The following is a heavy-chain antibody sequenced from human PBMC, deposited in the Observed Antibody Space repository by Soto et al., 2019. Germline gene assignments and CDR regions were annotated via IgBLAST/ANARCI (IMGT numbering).Heavy chain of an antibody. V-gene: IGHV3-23*01. CDR2: ISGSGGST. Sequence: EVQLLESGGGLVQPGGSLRLSCAASGFTFSSYAMSWVRQAPGKGLEWVSAISGSGGSTYYADSVMGRFTISRDNSKHTLSLQMNSLRAEDTAVYYSAKDRIAVAGGACDYWGQGTLVTVSS. D-gene: IGHD6-19*01. J-gene: IGHJ4*02. CDR3: AKDRIAVAGGACDY. CDR1: GFTFSSYA.